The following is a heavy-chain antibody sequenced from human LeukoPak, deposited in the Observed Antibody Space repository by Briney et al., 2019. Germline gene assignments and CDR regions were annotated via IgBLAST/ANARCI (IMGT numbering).Heavy chain of an antibody. D-gene: IGHD6-6*01. CDR3: ARAGSSSPFDP. Sequence: ASVKVSCKVSGYTLTELSMHWVRQAPGQGLEWMGWISAYNGNTNYAQKLQGRVTMTTDTSTSTAYMELRSLRSDDTAVYYCARAGSSSPFDPWGQGTLVTVSS. J-gene: IGHJ5*02. CDR2: ISAYNGNT. V-gene: IGHV1-18*01. CDR1: GYTLTELS.